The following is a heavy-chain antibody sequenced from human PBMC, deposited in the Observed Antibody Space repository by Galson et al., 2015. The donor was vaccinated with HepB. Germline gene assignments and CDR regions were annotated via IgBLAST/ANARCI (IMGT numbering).Heavy chain of an antibody. CDR1: GFTFSSYA. V-gene: IGHV3-30-3*01. CDR2: ISYDGSNK. CDR3: ARDGLYSSSWYYFDY. J-gene: IGHJ4*02. Sequence: SLRLSCAASGFTFSSYAMHWVRQAPGKGLEWVAVISYDGSNKYYADSVKGRFTISRDNSKNTLYLQMNSLRAEDTAVYYCARDGLYSSSWYYFDYWGQGTLVTVSS. D-gene: IGHD6-13*01.